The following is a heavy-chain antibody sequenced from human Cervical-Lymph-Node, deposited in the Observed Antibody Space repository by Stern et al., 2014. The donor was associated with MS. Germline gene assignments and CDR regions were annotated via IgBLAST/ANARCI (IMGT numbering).Heavy chain of an antibody. Sequence: EVQLVESGGGLVQPGGSLRVSCAASGSTFSNYAMHWVRQAPGQGLEFLSAITGDGATTIYANTVKGRVTISRDNSKNALFLQMGSLSAEDTAVYYCARERGYTYGYAFDIWGRGTMVTVSS. CDR3: ARERGYTYGYAFDI. V-gene: IGHV3-64*01. D-gene: IGHD5-18*01. CDR1: GSTFSNYA. CDR2: ITGDGATT. J-gene: IGHJ3*02.